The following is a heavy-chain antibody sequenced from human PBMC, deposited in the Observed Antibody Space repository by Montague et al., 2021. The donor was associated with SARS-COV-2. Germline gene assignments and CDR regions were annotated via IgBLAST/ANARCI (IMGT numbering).Heavy chain of an antibody. D-gene: IGHD3-10*01. J-gene: IGHJ4*02. CDR2: IYYSEST. CDR3: ARRESMVRGVIITFSSPFDY. CDR1: GGSISSSSYY. Sequence: SETLSLTCTVSGGSISSSSYYWGWIRQPPGKGLEWIGSIYYSESTYYNPSLKSRVTISVDTSKNQFSLKLSSVTAADTAVYYCARRESMVRGVIITFSSPFDYWGQGTLVTVSS. V-gene: IGHV4-39*01.